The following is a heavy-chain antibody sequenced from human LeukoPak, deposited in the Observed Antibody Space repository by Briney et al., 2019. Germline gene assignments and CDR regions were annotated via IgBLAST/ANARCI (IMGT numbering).Heavy chain of an antibody. J-gene: IGHJ6*02. D-gene: IGHD3-10*01. Sequence: PSETLSLTCTVSGGSISSYYWRWIRQPPGKGLEWIGYIYYSGSTNYNPSLKSRVTISVDTSKNQFSLKLSSVIAADTAVYYCARDLPHYGSGSYYYYGMDVWGQGTTVTVSS. V-gene: IGHV4-59*01. CDR1: GGSISSYY. CDR2: IYYSGST. CDR3: ARDLPHYGSGSYYYYGMDV.